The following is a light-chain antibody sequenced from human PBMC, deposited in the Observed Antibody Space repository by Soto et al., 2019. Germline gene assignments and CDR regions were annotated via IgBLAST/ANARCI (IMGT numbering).Light chain of an antibody. CDR1: SSNIGNNA. CDR2: YDD. Sequence: QSVLTQPPSVSEAPRQRVTISCSGSSSNIGNNAVNWYQQLPGKAPKLLIYYDDLLPSGVSDRFSGSKSGTLASLAISGLQSEDEADYYCAAWDDSLNGSVVFGGGTKLTVL. CDR3: AAWDDSLNGSVV. J-gene: IGLJ2*01. V-gene: IGLV1-36*01.